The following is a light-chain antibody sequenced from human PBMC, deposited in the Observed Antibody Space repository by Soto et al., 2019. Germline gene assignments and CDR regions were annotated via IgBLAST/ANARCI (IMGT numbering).Light chain of an antibody. V-gene: IGLV2-14*01. Sequence: QSALTQPASVSGSPGQSITISCTGTSRDVGGYNYVSWYQQHPDKAPKLVIYEVNYRPSGVSDRFSGSKSGNTASLTISGLQAEDEADYYCCSYTNRGTPVIFGGGTKLTVL. CDR1: SRDVGGYNY. CDR2: EVN. CDR3: CSYTNRGTPVI. J-gene: IGLJ2*01.